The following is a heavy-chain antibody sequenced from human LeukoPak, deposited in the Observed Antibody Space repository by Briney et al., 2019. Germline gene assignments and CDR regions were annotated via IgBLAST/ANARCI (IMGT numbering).Heavy chain of an antibody. J-gene: IGHJ4*02. D-gene: IGHD6-19*01. V-gene: IGHV3-23*01. Sequence: GGSLRLSCAASGFTFSSYAMSWVRQAPGQGLEWVSAISGSGGSTYYADSVKGRFTISRDNSKNTLYLQMNSLRAEDTAVYYCAVRQWLVRSGNYWGQGTLVTVSS. CDR1: GFTFSSYA. CDR3: AVRQWLVRSGNY. CDR2: ISGSGGST.